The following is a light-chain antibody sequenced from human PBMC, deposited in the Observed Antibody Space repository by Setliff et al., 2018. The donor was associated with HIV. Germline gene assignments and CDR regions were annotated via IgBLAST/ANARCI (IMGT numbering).Light chain of an antibody. CDR1: SSDVGGYNR. CDR3: CSYTGGSSLFV. J-gene: IGLJ1*01. CDR2: DVS. V-gene: IGLV2-18*02. Sequence: QSALTQPPSVSGSPGQSVTISCTGTSSDVGGYNRVSWYQQPPGTAPKLMIYDVSSRPSGVPDRFSGSKSGYTASLTISELQAEDEADYYCCSYTGGSSLFVFGTGTKVTVL.